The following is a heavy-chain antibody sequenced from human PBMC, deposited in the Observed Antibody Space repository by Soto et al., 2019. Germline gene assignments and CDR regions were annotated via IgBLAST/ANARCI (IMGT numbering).Heavy chain of an antibody. Sequence: EVQLVESGGGLVQPGRSLRLSCAASGFTFDDYDMHWVRQAPGKGLEWVSGISWNSGNIGYADSVKGRFTNSKDNATKSLYLQMDSMIAEDTALYYCAKWDDYGDRKEAFDIWGQGTMVTVS. V-gene: IGHV3-9*01. CDR3: AKWDDYGDRKEAFDI. J-gene: IGHJ3*02. D-gene: IGHD4-17*01. CDR2: ISWNSGNI. CDR1: GFTFDDYD.